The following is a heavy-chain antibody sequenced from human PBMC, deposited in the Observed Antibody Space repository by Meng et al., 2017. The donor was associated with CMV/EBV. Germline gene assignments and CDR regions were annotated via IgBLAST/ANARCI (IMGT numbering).Heavy chain of an antibody. CDR1: GGTFSSYA. D-gene: IGHD2-2*01. V-gene: IGHV1-69*05. CDR3: ARDRYQLLVSVGRFNWFDP. J-gene: IGHJ5*02. CDR2: IIPIFGTA. Sequence: SVKVPCKASGGTFSSYAISWVRQAPGQGLEWMGGIIPIFGTANYAQKFQGRVTITTDESTSTAYMELSSLRSEDTAVYYCARDRYQLLVSVGRFNWFDPWGQGTLVTVSS.